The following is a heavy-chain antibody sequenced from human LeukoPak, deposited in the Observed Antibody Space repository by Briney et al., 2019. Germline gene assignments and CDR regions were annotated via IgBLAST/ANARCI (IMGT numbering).Heavy chain of an antibody. CDR1: GFTFSDYY. V-gene: IGHV3-11*04. CDR3: AELGITMIGGV. Sequence: GGSLRLSCAASGFTFSDYYMSWIRQAPGKGLEWVPYITGSGSTIYYADSVKGRFTISRDNAKNPLYLQMNSLRAEDTAVYYCAELGITMIGGVWGKGITVNISS. CDR2: ITGSGSTI. J-gene: IGHJ6*04. D-gene: IGHD3-10*02.